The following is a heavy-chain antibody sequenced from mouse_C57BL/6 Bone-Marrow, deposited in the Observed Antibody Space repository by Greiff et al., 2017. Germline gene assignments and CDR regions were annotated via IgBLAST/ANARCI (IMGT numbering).Heavy chain of an antibody. J-gene: IGHJ2*01. Sequence: QVQLQQPGAELVKPGASVKMSCKASGYTFTSYWITWVKQRPGRGLEWIGDIYPGSGSTNYNEKFKSKATLTVDTASSTAYMQLSSLTSEDSAVYYCASPLGGYFDYWGQGTTLTVSS. D-gene: IGHD6-1*01. CDR2: IYPGSGST. V-gene: IGHV1-55*01. CDR1: GYTFTSYW. CDR3: ASPLGGYFDY.